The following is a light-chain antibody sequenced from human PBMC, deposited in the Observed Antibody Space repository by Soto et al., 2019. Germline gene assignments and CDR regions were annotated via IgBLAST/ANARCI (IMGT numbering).Light chain of an antibody. CDR1: SSNIGAGYD. CDR3: QSYDLSLNYV. Sequence: QSVLTQPPSVSGAPGQRVTISCTGSSSNIGAGYDVHWYQQLPGTAPKLLIYGNSNRPSGVPDRFSGSKSGTSASLAITGLQAEDEADYYCQSYDLSLNYVFGTGTKLTVL. J-gene: IGLJ1*01. CDR2: GNS. V-gene: IGLV1-40*01.